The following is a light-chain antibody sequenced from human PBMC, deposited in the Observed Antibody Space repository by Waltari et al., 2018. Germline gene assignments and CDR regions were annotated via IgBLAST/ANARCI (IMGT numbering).Light chain of an antibody. J-gene: IGLJ3*02. CDR1: SSDIGGYNL. Sequence: QSALTQPASVSGSPGQSITISCPGTSSDIGGYNLVSWYQHHPGKAPKIIIYAGNKRPSGVSYRFSGSKSGNTASLTISGLHTEDEADYYCCSYAGIGTLTFGGGTRVTVL. CDR3: CSYAGIGTLT. V-gene: IGLV2-23*01. CDR2: AGN.